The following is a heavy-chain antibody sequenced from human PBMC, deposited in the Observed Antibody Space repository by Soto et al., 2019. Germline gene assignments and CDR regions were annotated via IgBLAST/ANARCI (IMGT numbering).Heavy chain of an antibody. D-gene: IGHD4-17*01. J-gene: IGHJ4*02. Sequence: GGSLRLSCSASGFTFSNYALHWVRQAPGKGLEYVSTVSSNGGSTYYADSVKGRFTISRDNSKNTLFLQMSSLRADDTAVYYCVKSRPYGHFSFDYSGQGTLVTVSS. CDR2: VSSNGGST. CDR1: GFTFSNYA. CDR3: VKSRPYGHFSFDY. V-gene: IGHV3-64D*06.